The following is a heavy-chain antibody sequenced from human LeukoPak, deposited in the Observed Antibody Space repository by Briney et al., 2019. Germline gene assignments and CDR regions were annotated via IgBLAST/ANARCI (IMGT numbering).Heavy chain of an antibody. D-gene: IGHD3-22*01. J-gene: IGHJ3*02. CDR3: ARNSRDYYDSSGYYYHDAFDI. CDR2: INHSGST. V-gene: IGHV4-34*01. Sequence: SETLSLTCAVYGGSFSGYYWSWIRQPPGKGLEWIGEINHSGSTNYNPSLKSRVTISVDTSKNQFSLKLSSVTAADTAVYYCARNSRDYYDSSGYYYHDAFDIWGQGTMVTASS. CDR1: GGSFSGYY.